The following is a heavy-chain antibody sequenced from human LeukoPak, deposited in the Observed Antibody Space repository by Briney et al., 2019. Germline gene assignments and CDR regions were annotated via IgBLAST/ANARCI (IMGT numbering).Heavy chain of an antibody. V-gene: IGHV3-11*04. CDR1: GFTFSDYY. CDR3: GATSIAAATFDY. J-gene: IGHJ4*02. Sequence: GGSLRLSCAASGFTFSDYYMSWIRQAPGKGLEWVSYISSSGSTIYYADSVKGRFTISRDNAKNSLYLQMNSLRAEDTAVYYCGATSIAAATFDYWGQGTLVTVSS. D-gene: IGHD6-25*01. CDR2: ISSSGSTI.